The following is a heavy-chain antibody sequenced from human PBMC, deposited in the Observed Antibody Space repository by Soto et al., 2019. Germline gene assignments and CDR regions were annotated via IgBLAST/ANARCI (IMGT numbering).Heavy chain of an antibody. V-gene: IGHV1-3*01. CDR3: ARGFAVAGTWYFDY. CDR2: INAGNGNT. Sequence: GASVRVSGKASGYTFTSYGMHWVRQSPGQGLEWMGWINAGNGNTKYSQKFQGRVTITRYTSASTAYMELRSVRSEDPAVYYCARGFAVAGTWYFDYWGQGTLVTVSS. J-gene: IGHJ4*02. D-gene: IGHD6-19*01. CDR1: GYTFTSYG.